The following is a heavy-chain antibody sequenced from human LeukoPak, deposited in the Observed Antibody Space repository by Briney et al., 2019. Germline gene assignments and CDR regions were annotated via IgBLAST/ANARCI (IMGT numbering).Heavy chain of an antibody. CDR2: ISSSSYI. CDR1: GFTFSSYS. D-gene: IGHD6-13*01. V-gene: IGHV3-21*01. J-gene: IGHJ2*01. Sequence: RAAGSLRLSCAASGFTFSSYSMNWVRQAPGKGLEWVSSISSSSYIYYADSVKGRFTISRDNAKNSLYLQMNSLRAEDTAVYYCARVRKWQQLVREGSWYFDLWGRGTLVTVSS. CDR3: ARVRKWQQLVREGSWYFDL.